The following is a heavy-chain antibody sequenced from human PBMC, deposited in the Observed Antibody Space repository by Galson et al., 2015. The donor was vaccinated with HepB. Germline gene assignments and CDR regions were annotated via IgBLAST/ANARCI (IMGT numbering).Heavy chain of an antibody. CDR3: AKRTPLGVHTDYYGMDV. J-gene: IGHJ6*02. Sequence: SLRLSCAASGFIFTNYAMNWVRQAPGKGLEWVSTISGSGGSTYYADSVKGRFTISRDNAKDTLYLQMNSLRAEDTAVYFCAKRTPLGVHTDYYGMDVWGQGTTVTVSS. V-gene: IGHV3-23*01. CDR2: ISGSGGST. D-gene: IGHD3-16*01. CDR1: GFIFTNYA.